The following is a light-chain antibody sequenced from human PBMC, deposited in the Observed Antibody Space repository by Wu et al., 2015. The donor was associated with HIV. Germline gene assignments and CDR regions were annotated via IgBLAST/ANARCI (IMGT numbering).Light chain of an antibody. CDR1: QSVGTRY. V-gene: IGKV3-20*01. J-gene: IGKJ1*01. CDR3: QQYEDSPRT. CDR2: GTS. Sequence: EIVMTQSPATLSVSPGERATLSCRASQSVGTRYVAWYQQKPGQAPRLLLYGTSNRATDIPDRFSGSGSGTDFTLTISRLEPEDFAVYYCQQYEDSPRTFGQGPRWKS.